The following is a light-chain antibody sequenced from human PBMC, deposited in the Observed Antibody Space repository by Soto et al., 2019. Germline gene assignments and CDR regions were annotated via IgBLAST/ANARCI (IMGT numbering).Light chain of an antibody. J-gene: IGLJ1*01. Sequence: QSALTQPASVSGSPGQSITISCTGTSSDVGGYNYVSWYQQHPGKAPKVMIYDVSNRPSGVSNRFSGSKSGNTASLTISGLQAEDEADYYCSSYTGSSTLDVFGTGTKLTVL. CDR2: DVS. CDR1: SSDVGGYNY. V-gene: IGLV2-14*01. CDR3: SSYTGSSTLDV.